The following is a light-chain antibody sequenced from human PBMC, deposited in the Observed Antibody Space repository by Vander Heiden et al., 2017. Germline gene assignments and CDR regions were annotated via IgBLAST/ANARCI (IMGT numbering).Light chain of an antibody. CDR2: GKN. J-gene: IGLJ3*02. CDR1: SLRSYY. V-gene: IGLV3-19*01. CDR3: NSRDSKG. Sequence: SSELTQDPAVSVALGQTVRITCQGDSLRSYYASWYQQKPGQAPVLVIYGKNNRPSGIPDRFSGSSSGNTASLTITGAQAEDEADYYCNSRDSKGFGGGTKLTVL.